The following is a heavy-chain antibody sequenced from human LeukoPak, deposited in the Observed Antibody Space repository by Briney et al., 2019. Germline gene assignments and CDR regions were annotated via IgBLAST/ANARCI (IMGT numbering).Heavy chain of an antibody. CDR3: AKDLLGLWFGEVPSGGY. Sequence: PGGSLRLSCAASGFTFSSYGMHWVRQAPGKGLEWVAFIRYDGSNKYYADSVKGRFTISRDNPKNTLYLQMNSLRAEDTAVYYCAKDLLGLWFGEVPSGGYWGQGTLVTVSS. CDR2: IRYDGSNK. CDR1: GFTFSSYG. D-gene: IGHD3-10*01. V-gene: IGHV3-30*02. J-gene: IGHJ4*02.